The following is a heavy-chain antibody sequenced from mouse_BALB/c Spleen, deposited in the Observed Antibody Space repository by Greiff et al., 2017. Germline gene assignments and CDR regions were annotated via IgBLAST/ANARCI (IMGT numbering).Heavy chain of an antibody. CDR1: GFTFSSYG. Sequence: EVMLVESGGDLVKPGGSLKLSCAASGFTFSSYGMSWVRQTPDKRLEWVATISSGGSYTDYPDSVKGRFTISRDNAKNTLYLQMSSLKSEDTSMYYCARHTPYGNWYVDVWGAGTTVTVSS. D-gene: IGHD2-1*01. CDR2: ISSGGSYT. V-gene: IGHV5-6*02. J-gene: IGHJ1*01. CDR3: ARHTPYGNWYVDV.